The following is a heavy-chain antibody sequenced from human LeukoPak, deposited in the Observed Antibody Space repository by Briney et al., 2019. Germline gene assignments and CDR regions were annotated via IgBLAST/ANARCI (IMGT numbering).Heavy chain of an antibody. CDR3: ARGLPSIAAAVDY. CDR2: IYYSGST. V-gene: IGHV4-59*01. J-gene: IGHJ4*02. CDR1: GGSISSYY. D-gene: IGHD6-13*01. Sequence: SSETLSLTCTVSGGSISSYYWSWIRQPPGKGLEWIGYIYYSGSTNYNPSLKSRVTISVDTSKNQFSLKLSSVTAADTAVYFCARGLPSIAAAVDYWGQGILVAVSS.